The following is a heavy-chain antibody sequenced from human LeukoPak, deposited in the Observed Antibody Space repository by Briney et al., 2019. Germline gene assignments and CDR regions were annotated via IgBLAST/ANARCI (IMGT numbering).Heavy chain of an antibody. D-gene: IGHD3-22*01. CDR3: ARGYYDSSGYYSFDY. CDR1: GGSISSYY. CDR2: IYTSGST. Sequence: SETLSLTCTVSGGSISSYYWSWIRQPAGKGLEWIGRIYTSGSTNYNPSLKSRVTMSVDTSKNQFSLKLNSVTAAGTAVYYCARGYYDSSGYYSFDYWGQGTLVTVSS. J-gene: IGHJ4*02. V-gene: IGHV4-4*07.